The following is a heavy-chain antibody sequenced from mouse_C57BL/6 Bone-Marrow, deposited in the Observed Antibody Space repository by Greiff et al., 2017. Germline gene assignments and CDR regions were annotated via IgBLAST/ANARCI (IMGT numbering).Heavy chain of an antibody. D-gene: IGHD1-1*01. V-gene: IGHV14-4*01. J-gene: IGHJ4*01. CDR2: IDPENGDT. Sequence: EVQLQQSGAELVRPGASVKLYCTASGFNIKDDYMHWVKQRPEQGLEWIGWIDPENGDTEYASKFQGKATIPADTSSNTAYLQLSSLTSEDTAVYYCTRVAPHAMDYWGQGTSVTVSS. CDR3: TRVAPHAMDY. CDR1: GFNIKDDY.